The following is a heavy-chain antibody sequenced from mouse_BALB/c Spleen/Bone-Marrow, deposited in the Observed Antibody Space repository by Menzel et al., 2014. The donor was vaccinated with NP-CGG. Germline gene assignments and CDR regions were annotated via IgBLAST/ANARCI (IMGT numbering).Heavy chain of an antibody. CDR1: GFAFSSYD. CDR3: ARPLTGAYFDY. Sequence: EVMLVESGGGLVKPGESLKLSCAASGFAFSSYDMSWVRQTPEKRLEWVATIRSGGSYTYYPDSVKGRFTISRDNARNTLYLQMSSLRSEDTALYYCARPLTGAYFDYCGQGATLTVSS. D-gene: IGHD4-1*01. CDR2: IRSGGSYT. J-gene: IGHJ2*01. V-gene: IGHV5-9*02.